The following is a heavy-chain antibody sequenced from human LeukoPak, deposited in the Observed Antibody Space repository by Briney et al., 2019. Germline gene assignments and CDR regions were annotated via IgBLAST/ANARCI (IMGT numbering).Heavy chain of an antibody. J-gene: IGHJ4*02. CDR3: ARGFYSSGWYVVY. V-gene: IGHV4-34*01. CDR2: INHSGST. D-gene: IGHD6-19*01. Sequence: PSETLSLTCAVYGVSFSGYYWSWIRQPPGKGLEWIGEINHSGSTNYNPSLKSRVTISVDTSKNQFSLKLSSVTAADTAVYYCARGFYSSGWYVVYWGQGTLVTVSS. CDR1: GVSFSGYY.